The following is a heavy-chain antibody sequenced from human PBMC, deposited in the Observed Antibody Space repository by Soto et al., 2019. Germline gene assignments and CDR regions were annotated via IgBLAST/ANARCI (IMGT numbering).Heavy chain of an antibody. CDR3: ARTYTYGSGSYSMVYFDY. D-gene: IGHD3-10*01. CDR2: ISGSGGST. V-gene: IGHV3-23*01. J-gene: IGHJ4*02. CDR1: GFTFSSYA. Sequence: EVQLLESGGGLVQPGGSLRLSCAASGFTFSSYAMSWVRQAPGKGLEWVSAISGSGGSTYYADSVKGRFTISRDNSKNTLYLQMNSLRAEDTAVYYCARTYTYGSGSYSMVYFDYWGQGTLVTVSS.